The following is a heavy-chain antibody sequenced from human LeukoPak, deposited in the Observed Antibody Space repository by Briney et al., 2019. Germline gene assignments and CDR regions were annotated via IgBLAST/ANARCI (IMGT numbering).Heavy chain of an antibody. CDR1: GFTFSSYT. V-gene: IGHV3-21*01. J-gene: IGHJ6*02. CDR3: ARDPTPRYCSGGSCYTHYGMDV. D-gene: IGHD2-15*01. Sequence: GGSLRLSCAASGFTFSSYTMNWVRQAPGKGLEWVTSISSSSSYIYYADSVKGRLTISRDNAKNSLYLQMNSLRAEDTAVYYCARDPTPRYCSGGSCYTHYGMDVWGQGTTVTVSS. CDR2: ISSSSSYI.